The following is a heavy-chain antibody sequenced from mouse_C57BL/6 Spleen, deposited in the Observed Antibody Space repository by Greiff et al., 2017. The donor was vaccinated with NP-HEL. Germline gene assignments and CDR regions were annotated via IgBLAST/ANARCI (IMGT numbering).Heavy chain of an antibody. CDR2: INPSNGGT. CDR1: GYTFTSYW. J-gene: IGHJ2*01. D-gene: IGHD2-3*01. CDR3: ARKGWLLPFDY. V-gene: IGHV1-53*01. Sequence: QVQLQQSGTELVKPGASVKLSCKASGYTFTSYWMHWVKQRPGQGLEWIGNINPSNGGTNYNEKFKNKATLTVDKSSSTAYMQLSSLTSEDSAVYYCARKGWLLPFDYWGQGTTLTVSS.